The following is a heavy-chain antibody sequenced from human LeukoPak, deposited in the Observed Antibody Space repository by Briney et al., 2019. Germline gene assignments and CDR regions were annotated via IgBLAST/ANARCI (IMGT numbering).Heavy chain of an antibody. J-gene: IGHJ4*02. CDR1: GFTFSSYA. Sequence: QTGGSLRHSCAASGFTFSSYAMSWVRQAPGKGLEWVSAISGSGGSTYYADSVKGRFTISRDNSKNTLYLQMNSLRAEDTAVYYCAKDGTSWAVVVPAADNYWGQGTLVTVSS. CDR3: AKDGTSWAVVVPAADNY. D-gene: IGHD2-2*01. CDR2: ISGSGGST. V-gene: IGHV3-23*01.